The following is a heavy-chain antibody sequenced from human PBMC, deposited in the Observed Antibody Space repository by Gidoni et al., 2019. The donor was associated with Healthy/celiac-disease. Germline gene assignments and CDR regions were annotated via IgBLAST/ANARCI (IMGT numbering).Heavy chain of an antibody. CDR3: ARVKGSYYMGGDFDY. CDR1: GFTVSSYA. Sequence: QVQLVESGGGVVKHGRSLRLSCAASGFTVSSYALHWVRQAPGKGLEWVAFISYDGSNKSYADSVKGRFPISRYNSKNTLYLQMNSLRAGDTAVYYCARVKGSYYMGGDFDYWGQGTLVTVSS. V-gene: IGHV3-30*14. CDR2: ISYDGSNK. J-gene: IGHJ4*02. D-gene: IGHD1-26*01.